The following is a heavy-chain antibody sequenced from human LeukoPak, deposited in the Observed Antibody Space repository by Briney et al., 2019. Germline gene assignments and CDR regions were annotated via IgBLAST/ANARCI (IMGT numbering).Heavy chain of an antibody. D-gene: IGHD6-6*01. V-gene: IGHV4-38-2*01. Sequence: SETLSLTCAVLGYSISSGYYWGWIRQPPGKGLEWIGSIYYSGSTYYNPSLKSRVTISVDTSKNQFSLKLSSVTAADTAVYYCARSVPSSGPDYWGQGTLVTVSS. CDR3: ARSVPSSGPDY. J-gene: IGHJ4*02. CDR2: IYYSGST. CDR1: GYSISSGYY.